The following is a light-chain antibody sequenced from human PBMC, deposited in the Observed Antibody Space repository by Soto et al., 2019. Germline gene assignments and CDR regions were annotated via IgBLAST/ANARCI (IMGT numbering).Light chain of an antibody. CDR1: QSLVYSDGNTS. V-gene: IGKV2-30*01. Sequence: DVVLTQSPLSLPVTLGQPASISCRSSQSLVYSDGNTSLNWIQQRPGQSPRSLVYRVSTRGSGVPSIFSGSGSGTDFTLKISRVDAEDVGVYYYMQGTHWPWTFGQGTKVEIK. CDR2: RVS. J-gene: IGKJ1*01. CDR3: MQGTHWPWT.